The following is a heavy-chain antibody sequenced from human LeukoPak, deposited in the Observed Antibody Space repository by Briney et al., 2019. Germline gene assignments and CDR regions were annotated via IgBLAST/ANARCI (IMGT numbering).Heavy chain of an antibody. CDR2: IYYSGST. Sequence: SETLSLTCTVSGGSISSYYWSWIRQPPGKGLEWIGYIYYSGSTYYNPSLKSRVTISVDTSKNQFSLKLSSVTAADTAVYYCARGQEPHYYDSHPYGLDQWGQGTLVTVSS. CDR3: ARGQEPHYYDSHPYGLDQ. J-gene: IGHJ4*02. V-gene: IGHV4-59*12. D-gene: IGHD3-22*01. CDR1: GGSISSYY.